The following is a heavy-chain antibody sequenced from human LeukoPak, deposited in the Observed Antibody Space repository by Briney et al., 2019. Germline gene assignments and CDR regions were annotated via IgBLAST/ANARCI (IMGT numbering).Heavy chain of an antibody. CDR2: IYTSGST. V-gene: IGHV4-61*02. CDR1: GGSISSGSYY. CDR3: GRDSPDYYDSSGYYARAEYFQH. D-gene: IGHD3-22*01. J-gene: IGHJ1*01. Sequence: SETLSLTCTVSGGSISSGSYYWSWIRQPAGKGLEWIGRIYTSGSTNYNPSLKSRVTISVDTSKNQFSLKLSSVTAADTAVYYCGRDSPDYYDSSGYYARAEYFQHWGQGTLVTVSS.